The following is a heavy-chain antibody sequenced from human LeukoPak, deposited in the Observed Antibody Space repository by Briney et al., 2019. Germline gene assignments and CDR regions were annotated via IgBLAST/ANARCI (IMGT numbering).Heavy chain of an antibody. CDR2: ISGSGGST. CDR3: AYGVGSGSYYNPFGY. D-gene: IGHD3-10*01. Sequence: PGGSLRLSCTASGFTFSTYGMSWVRQAPGKGLEWVSTISGSGGSTYYADSVKGRFTISRDNSKNTLYLQMNSLRAEDTAVYYCAYGVGSGSYYNPFGYWGQGTLVTVSS. J-gene: IGHJ4*02. CDR1: GFTFSTYG. V-gene: IGHV3-23*01.